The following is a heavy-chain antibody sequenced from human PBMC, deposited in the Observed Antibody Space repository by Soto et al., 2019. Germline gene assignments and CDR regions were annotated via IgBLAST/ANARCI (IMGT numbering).Heavy chain of an antibody. Sequence: GGSLRLSCAASGLTFSTYAMTWVRQAPGKGLEWVSAISASGGSTYYADSVKGRFTISRDNSKNTLYLQMNSLRAEDTAVYYCAKVGRIAAAEWYWGQGTLVTVSS. D-gene: IGHD6-13*01. CDR3: AKVGRIAAAEWY. V-gene: IGHV3-23*01. CDR2: ISASGGST. J-gene: IGHJ4*02. CDR1: GLTFSTYA.